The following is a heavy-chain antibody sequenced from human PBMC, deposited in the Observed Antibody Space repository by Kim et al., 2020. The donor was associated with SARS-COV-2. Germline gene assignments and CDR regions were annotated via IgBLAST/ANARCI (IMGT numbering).Heavy chain of an antibody. Sequence: SVKVSCKASGGTFSSYAISWVRQAPGQGLEWMGGIIPIFGTANYAQKFQGRVTITADESTSTAYMELSSLRSEDTAVYYCARAARHYGDYPYYFDYWGQGTLVTVSS. J-gene: IGHJ4*02. CDR2: IIPIFGTA. CDR3: ARAARHYGDYPYYFDY. CDR1: GGTFSSYA. V-gene: IGHV1-69*13. D-gene: IGHD4-17*01.